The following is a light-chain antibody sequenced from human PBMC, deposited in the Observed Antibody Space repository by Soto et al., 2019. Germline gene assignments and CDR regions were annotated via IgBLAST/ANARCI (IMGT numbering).Light chain of an antibody. V-gene: IGKV1-17*01. CDR1: QDNRNS. Sequence: DIQMTQSPSSLSASVGDRVTITCRASQDNRNSLGWFQQKPGKAPKRLIYAASTLESGVPSRFSRSGYGTAFTLPIRSLQPVDFATYFCLQHSVYPLTFGGGTKVDSK. J-gene: IGKJ4*01. CDR2: AAS. CDR3: LQHSVYPLT.